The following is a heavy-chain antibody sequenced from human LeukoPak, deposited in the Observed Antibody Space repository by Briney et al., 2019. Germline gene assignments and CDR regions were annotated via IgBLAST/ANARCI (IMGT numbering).Heavy chain of an antibody. CDR2: IRSKANSYAT. J-gene: IGHJ5*02. CDR3: APYTNNWFS. V-gene: IGHV3-73*01. D-gene: IGHD6-13*01. Sequence: GGSLRLSCAASGFTFSGSAMHWVRQASGKGLEWVGRIRSKANSYATAYAASVKGRFTISRDDSKNTAYLQMNSLRAEDTAIYYCAPYTNNWFSWGQGTLVTVSS. CDR1: GFTFSGSA.